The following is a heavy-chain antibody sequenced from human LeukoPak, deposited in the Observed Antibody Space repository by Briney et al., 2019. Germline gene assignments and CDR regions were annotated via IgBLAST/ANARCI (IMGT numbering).Heavy chain of an antibody. D-gene: IGHD5-12*01. CDR1: GYTFTNHY. J-gene: IGHJ4*02. CDR2: INPSSGDT. Sequence: ASVKVSCKASGYTFTNHYIHWVRQAPGQGLEWMGWINPSSGDTNFAQKFQGRVTMARDTSISTAYMELSRLRSDDTAVYYCARDRYTGYGTFDFWGQGTLVTVSS. CDR3: ARDRYTGYGTFDF. V-gene: IGHV1-2*02.